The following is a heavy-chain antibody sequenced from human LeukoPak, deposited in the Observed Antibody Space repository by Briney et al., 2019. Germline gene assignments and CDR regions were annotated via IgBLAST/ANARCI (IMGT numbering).Heavy chain of an antibody. CDR3: AKGKGGWFLDPFDD. CDR1: GFTFSTYA. D-gene: IGHD6-19*01. CDR2: ISGSGGST. V-gene: IGHV3-23*01. Sequence: PGGSLRLSCAASGFTFSTYAMSWVRQAPGKGLEWVSGISGSGGSTYYADSVKGRFTISRDTSKSTLFLQMNSLRAEDTAVYYCAKGKGGWFLDPFDDWGQGTLVTVS. J-gene: IGHJ4*02.